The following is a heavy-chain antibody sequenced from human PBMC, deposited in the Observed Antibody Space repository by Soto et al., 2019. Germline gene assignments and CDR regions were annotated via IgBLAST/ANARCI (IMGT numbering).Heavy chain of an antibody. V-gene: IGHV3-30*18. Sequence: PGGSLRLSCAASGFTFSSYGMHWVRQAPGKGLEWVAVISYDGSNKYYADSVKGRFTISRDNSKNTLYLQMNSLRAEDTAVYYCAKDPSYYDFWSGYTQYSYYGTDVWGQGTTVTVSS. CDR1: GFTFSSYG. J-gene: IGHJ6*02. CDR2: ISYDGSNK. CDR3: AKDPSYYDFWSGYTQYSYYGTDV. D-gene: IGHD3-3*01.